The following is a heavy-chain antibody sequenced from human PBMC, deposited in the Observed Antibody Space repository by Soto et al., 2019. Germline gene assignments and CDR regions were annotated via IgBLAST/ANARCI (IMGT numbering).Heavy chain of an antibody. V-gene: IGHV3-23*01. Sequence: EVQLLESGGGLVQPGGSLRLSCAASGFTFSSHVMNWVRQAPGKGLEWVAAISGGGGTTYYGDSVEGRFTMSRENSKNILYLQMHSLRADDTAVYYCARGPRAPPPHDYGMDGWVQGTTVTVSS. CDR2: ISGGGGTT. CDR1: GFTFSSHV. J-gene: IGHJ6*02. CDR3: ARGPRAPPPHDYGMDG.